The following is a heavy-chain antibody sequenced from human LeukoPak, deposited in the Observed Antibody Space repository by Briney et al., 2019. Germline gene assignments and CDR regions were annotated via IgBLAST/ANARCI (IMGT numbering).Heavy chain of an antibody. CDR1: TFTFSSYT. D-gene: IGHD3-10*01. CDR2: SGSGGST. CDR3: AKRASGGYYYFDH. Sequence: GGSLRLSCAASTFTFSSYTMNWVRQAPGKGLEWVSVSGSGGSTYYADSVKGRFTISRDNSKNTLYLQMNSLRAEDTAVYYCAKRASGGYYYFDHWGQGTLVTVSS. V-gene: IGHV3-23*01. J-gene: IGHJ4*02.